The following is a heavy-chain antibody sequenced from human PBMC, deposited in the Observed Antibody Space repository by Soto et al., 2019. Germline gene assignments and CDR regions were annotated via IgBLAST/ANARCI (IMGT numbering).Heavy chain of an antibody. V-gene: IGHV3-7*01. CDR1: GFTFSSYW. D-gene: IGHD3-3*01. CDR3: TRVDRIFGLILEGYYYCIDV. J-gene: IGHJ6*02. Sequence: GGTLRLSCAASGFTFSSYWMSWVRQTPGKXQERVANIKQDGSEKYYVDSVTGRFTISRDNAKNSLYLQMNSLRSDNTAVYYCTRVDRIFGLILEGYYYCIDVWDQRATVSVCS. CDR2: IKQDGSEK.